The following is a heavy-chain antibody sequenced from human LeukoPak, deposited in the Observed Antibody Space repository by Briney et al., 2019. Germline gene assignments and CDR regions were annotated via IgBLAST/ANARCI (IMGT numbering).Heavy chain of an antibody. Sequence: SGTLSLTCAVSGGSISSSNWWSWVRQPPGKGLEWIGEIYHSGSTNYNPSLKSRVTISVDKSKNQFSLKLSSVTAADTAVYYCARNVRPDYGDYSWFDPWGQGTLVTVSS. CDR1: GGSISSSNW. V-gene: IGHV4-4*02. J-gene: IGHJ5*02. CDR3: ARNVRPDYGDYSWFDP. D-gene: IGHD4-17*01. CDR2: IYHSGST.